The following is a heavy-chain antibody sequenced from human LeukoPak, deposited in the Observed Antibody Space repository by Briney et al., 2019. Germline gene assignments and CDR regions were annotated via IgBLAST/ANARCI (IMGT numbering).Heavy chain of an antibody. CDR2: INYSGST. Sequence: SETLSLTCTVSGGSISSYYWSWIRQPPGKGLEWIGYINYSGSTNYNPSLKSRVTISVDTSKNQFSLKLSSVTAADTAVYYCARQVVVAEGYWFDPWGQGTLVTVSS. CDR1: GGSISSYY. D-gene: IGHD2-15*01. CDR3: ARQVVVAEGYWFDP. J-gene: IGHJ5*02. V-gene: IGHV4-59*01.